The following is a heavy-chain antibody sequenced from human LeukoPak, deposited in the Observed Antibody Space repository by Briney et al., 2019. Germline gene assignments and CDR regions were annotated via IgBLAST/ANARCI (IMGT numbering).Heavy chain of an antibody. Sequence: PGGSLRLSCAASGFTFSNAWMSWVRQAPGKGLEWVANIKQDGSEKYYVDSVKGRFTISRDNAKNSLYLQMNSLRAEDTAVYYCARSMKHIVVVTAIHYFDYWGQGTLVTVSS. CDR3: ARSMKHIVVVTAIHYFDY. J-gene: IGHJ4*02. D-gene: IGHD2-21*02. V-gene: IGHV3-7*01. CDR2: IKQDGSEK. CDR1: GFTFSNAW.